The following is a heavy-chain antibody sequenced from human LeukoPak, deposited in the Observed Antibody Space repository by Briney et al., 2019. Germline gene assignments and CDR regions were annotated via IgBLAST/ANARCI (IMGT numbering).Heavy chain of an antibody. Sequence: ASVKVSCKASGYTFTSYGISWVRQAPGQGLEWMGWINPNSGGTNYAQKFQGRVTMTRDTSISTAYMELSRLRSDDTAVYYCARYGIAAAGTHAFDIWGQGTMVTVSS. V-gene: IGHV1-2*02. J-gene: IGHJ3*02. D-gene: IGHD6-13*01. CDR3: ARYGIAAAGTHAFDI. CDR2: INPNSGGT. CDR1: GYTFTSYG.